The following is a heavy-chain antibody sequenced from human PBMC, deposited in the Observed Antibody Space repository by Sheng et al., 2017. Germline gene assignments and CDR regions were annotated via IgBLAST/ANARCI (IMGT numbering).Heavy chain of an antibody. CDR3: ARFTRITIFGVVTNYGMDV. D-gene: IGHD3-3*01. J-gene: IGHJ6*02. CDR1: GGTFSSYA. Sequence: QVQLVQSGAEVKKPGSSVKVSCKASGGTFSSYAISWVRQAPGQGLEWMGGIIPIFGTANYAQKFQGRVTITADESTSTAYMELSSLRSEDTAVYYCARFTRITIFGVVTNYGMDVWGQGTTVTVSS. CDR2: IIPIFGTA. V-gene: IGHV1-69*01.